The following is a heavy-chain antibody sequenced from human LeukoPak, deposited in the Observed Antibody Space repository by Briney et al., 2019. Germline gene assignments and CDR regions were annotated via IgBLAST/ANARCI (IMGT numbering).Heavy chain of an antibody. Sequence: PSETLSLTCAVSAGSNSSSNWWSWVRQPPGKGLEWIGEIYHSGSTNYNPSLKSRVTIPVDKSKNQFSLKLSSVTAADTAVYYCARSTVNYYGSGSPLYFDYWGQGTLVTVSS. J-gene: IGHJ4*02. CDR3: ARSTVNYYGSGSPLYFDY. CDR2: IYHSGST. D-gene: IGHD3-10*01. V-gene: IGHV4-4*02. CDR1: AGSNSSSNW.